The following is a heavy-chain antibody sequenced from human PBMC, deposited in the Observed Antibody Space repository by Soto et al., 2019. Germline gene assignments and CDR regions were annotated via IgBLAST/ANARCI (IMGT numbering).Heavy chain of an antibody. CDR1: GYSISSGCF. CDR3: ARESYSGYHSYDY. Sequence: SETLSLTCAVSGYSISSGCFWGRIRQPPGKGLEWIANMYHDGNTHYNPSLKSRVTMSVDTSKNQFSLKLNSVTAADTAVYYCARESYSGYHSYDYWGQGILVTVSS. J-gene: IGHJ4*02. CDR2: MYHDGNT. V-gene: IGHV4-38-2*02. D-gene: IGHD5-12*01.